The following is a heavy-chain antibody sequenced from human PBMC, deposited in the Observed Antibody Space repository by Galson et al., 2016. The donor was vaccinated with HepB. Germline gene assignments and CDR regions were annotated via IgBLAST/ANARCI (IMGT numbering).Heavy chain of an antibody. Sequence: ATLSLTCNVSGGSVTSGSYFWSWIRQPPGKGLEWIGYIYYSGSTNYNPSLKSRNTISEGTTKSQFSLKLTSVTAEDTAVYYCARVHPRAVVLDYWGQGTLVTVSS. CDR3: ARVHPRAVVLDY. V-gene: IGHV4-61*01. CDR2: IYYSGST. D-gene: IGHD4-23*01. CDR1: GGSVTSGSYF. J-gene: IGHJ4*02.